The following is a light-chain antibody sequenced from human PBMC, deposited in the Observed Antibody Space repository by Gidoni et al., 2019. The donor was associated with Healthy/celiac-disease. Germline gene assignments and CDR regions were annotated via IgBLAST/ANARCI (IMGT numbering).Light chain of an antibody. V-gene: IGLV2-14*01. CDR3: SSYTSSSTLV. J-gene: IGLJ3*02. CDR1: SSDVGGYNY. CDR2: EVS. Sequence: QSALTQPASVSGSPGQPITISCTGTSSDVGGYNYVSWYQQHPGKAPKLMIYEVSNRPSGVSNRFAGSKAGNTASLTSSGLQAEDEADYYCSSYTSSSTLVFGGGTKLTVL.